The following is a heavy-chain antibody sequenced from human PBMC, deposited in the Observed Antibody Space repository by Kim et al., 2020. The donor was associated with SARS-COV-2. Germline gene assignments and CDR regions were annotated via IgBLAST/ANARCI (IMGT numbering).Heavy chain of an antibody. V-gene: IGHV4-39*07. J-gene: IGHJ5*02. Sequence: KARVTISVDTSKNQCSLKLSSVTAADTAVYYCARTYYYGSGRPKINWFDPWGQGTLVTVSS. D-gene: IGHD3-10*01. CDR3: ARTYYYGSGRPKINWFDP.